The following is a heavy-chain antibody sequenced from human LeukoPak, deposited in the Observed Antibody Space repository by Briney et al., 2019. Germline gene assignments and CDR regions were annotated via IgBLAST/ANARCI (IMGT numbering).Heavy chain of an antibody. D-gene: IGHD3-10*01. CDR1: GFTFSSYG. V-gene: IGHV3-30*03. CDR3: ARDIYGSGSYFSSYYYYGMDV. CDR2: ISYDGSNK. J-gene: IGHJ6*04. Sequence: PGRSLRLSCAASGFTFSSYGMHWVRQAPGKGLEWVAVISYDGSNKYYADSVKGRFTISRDNSKNTLYLQMNSLRAEDTAVYYCARDIYGSGSYFSSYYYYGMDVWGKGTTVTASS.